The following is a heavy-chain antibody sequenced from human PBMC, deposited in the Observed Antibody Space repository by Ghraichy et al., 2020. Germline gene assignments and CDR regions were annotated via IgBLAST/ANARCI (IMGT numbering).Heavy chain of an antibody. CDR2: ISYDGNNK. CDR1: GFTFSNFA. Sequence: GGSLRLSCAASGFTFSNFAMHWVRQAPGKGLEWVTIISYDGNNKYYADSVKGRFTISRDNSKNTLYLQMTSLSTEDTAVYYCARAEGEVIHDNVQHSGQSSLVTASS. J-gene: IGHJ1*01. CDR3: ARAEGEVIHDNVQH. V-gene: IGHV3-30-3*01. D-gene: IGHD3-3*01.